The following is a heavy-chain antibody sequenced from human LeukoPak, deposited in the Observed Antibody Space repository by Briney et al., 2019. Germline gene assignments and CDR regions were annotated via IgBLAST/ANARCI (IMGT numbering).Heavy chain of an antibody. Sequence: ASVKVSCKASGYTFTSYGISWVRQAPGQGLEWTGWISAYNGNTNYAQKLQGRVTMTTDTSTSTAYMELRSLRSDDTAVYYCARDTVLLWFGERNGAIDFWGQGTLVTVSS. CDR1: GYTFTSYG. J-gene: IGHJ4*01. CDR2: ISAYNGNT. D-gene: IGHD3-10*01. CDR3: ARDTVLLWFGERNGAIDF. V-gene: IGHV1-18*01.